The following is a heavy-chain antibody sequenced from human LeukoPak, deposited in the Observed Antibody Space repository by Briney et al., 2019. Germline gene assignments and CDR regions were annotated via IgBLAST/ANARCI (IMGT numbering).Heavy chain of an antibody. D-gene: IGHD3-16*01. CDR1: GGSISSGGYS. V-gene: IGHV4-30-4*07. Sequence: SETLSLTCAVSGGSISSGGYSWSWIRQPPGKGLEWIGYIYYSGSTYYNPSLKSRVTISVDTSKNQFSLKLSSVTAADTAVYYCARRSRPPHWGSSSYYFDYWGQGTLVTVPS. J-gene: IGHJ4*02. CDR3: ARRSRPPHWGSSSYYFDY. CDR2: IYYSGST.